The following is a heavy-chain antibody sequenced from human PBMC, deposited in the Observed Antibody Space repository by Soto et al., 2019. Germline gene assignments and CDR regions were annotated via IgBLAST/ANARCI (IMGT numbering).Heavy chain of an antibody. CDR1: GFTVSSNY. CDR3: ARGAVAGYDAFDI. J-gene: IGHJ3*02. CDR2: IYSGGST. V-gene: IGHV3-66*01. Sequence: PGGSLRLSCAASGFTVSSNYMSWVRQAPGKGLEWVSVIYSGGSTYYADSVKGRFTISRDNSKNTLYLQMNSLRAEDMAVYYCARGAVAGYDAFDIWGQGTMVTVSS. D-gene: IGHD6-19*01.